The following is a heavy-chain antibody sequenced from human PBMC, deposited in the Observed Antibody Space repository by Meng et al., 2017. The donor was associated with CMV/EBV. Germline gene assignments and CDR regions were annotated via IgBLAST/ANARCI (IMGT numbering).Heavy chain of an antibody. CDR2: IDPSDSYT. V-gene: IGHV5-10-1*01. Sequence: CKGSDSITNYWVSGVRQRPGKGLRWMGRIDPSDSYTNYSPSFQGHVTISADKSIRTAYLQWSSLKASDTAMYYCARHCSGGSCYLSPWGQGTLVTVSS. CDR3: ARHCSGGSCYLSP. CDR1: DSITNYW. D-gene: IGHD2-15*01. J-gene: IGHJ5*02.